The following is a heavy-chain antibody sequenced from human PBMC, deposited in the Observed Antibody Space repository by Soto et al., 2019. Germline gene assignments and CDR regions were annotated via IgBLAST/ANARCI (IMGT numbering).Heavy chain of an antibody. CDR1: GFTFSSYS. CDR3: ARDKQVAASGWFDP. V-gene: IGHV3-21*01. CDR2: ISSSSSYI. Sequence: EVPLVESGGGLVKPGGSLRLSCAASGFTFSSYSMNWVRQAPGKGLEWVSSISSSSSYIYYADSVKGRFTISRDNAKNSLYLQMNSLRAEDTAVYYCARDKQVAASGWFDPWGQGTLVTVSS. J-gene: IGHJ5*02. D-gene: IGHD6-19*01.